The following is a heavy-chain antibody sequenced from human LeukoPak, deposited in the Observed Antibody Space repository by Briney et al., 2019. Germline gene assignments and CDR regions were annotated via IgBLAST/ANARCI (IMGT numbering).Heavy chain of an antibody. V-gene: IGHV4-4*07. CDR1: GGSISSYY. Sequence: SSETLSLTCTVSGGSISSYYWSWIRQPAGKGLEWTGRIYTSGSTNYNPSLKSRVTMSVDTSKNQFSLKLSSVTAADTAVYYCARDGLRRYYGSGSYRYFDYWGQGTLVTVSS. CDR3: ARDGLRRYYGSGSYRYFDY. D-gene: IGHD3-10*01. J-gene: IGHJ4*02. CDR2: IYTSGST.